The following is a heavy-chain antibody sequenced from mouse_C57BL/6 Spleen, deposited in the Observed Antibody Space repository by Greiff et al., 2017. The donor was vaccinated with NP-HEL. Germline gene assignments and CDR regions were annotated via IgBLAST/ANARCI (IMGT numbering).Heavy chain of an antibody. CDR1: GYAFSSSW. V-gene: IGHV1-82*01. J-gene: IGHJ4*01. CDR3: EPLTGGAMDY. CDR2: IYPGDGDT. D-gene: IGHD4-1*01. Sequence: VQLQQSGPELVKPGASVKISCKASGYAFSSSWMNWVKQRPGKGLEWIGRIYPGDGDTNYNGKFKGKATLTADKSSSTAYMQLSSLTSEDSAVYFCEPLTGGAMDYWGQGTSVTVAS.